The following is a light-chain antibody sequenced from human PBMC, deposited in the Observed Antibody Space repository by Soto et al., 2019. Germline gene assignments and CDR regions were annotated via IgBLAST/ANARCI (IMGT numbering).Light chain of an antibody. CDR1: QSVTNRY. CDR3: QQYGSSPGT. V-gene: IGKV3-20*01. Sequence: EIVLSQSPGTLSLPPGERATLSCRASQSVTNRYLAWYRRKPGQAPRLLIFGASIRDTGIPDRFSGSGSGTDFTLTISRLEPEDFAVYYCQQYGSSPGTFGQGTKVDIK. J-gene: IGKJ1*01. CDR2: GAS.